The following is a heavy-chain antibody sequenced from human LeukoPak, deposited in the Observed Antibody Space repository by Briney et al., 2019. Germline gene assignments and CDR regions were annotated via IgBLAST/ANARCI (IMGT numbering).Heavy chain of an antibody. D-gene: IGHD3-22*01. CDR3: ARVLMNHDSSGYYYDY. Sequence: SETLSLTCTVSGYSISSGYYWGWIRQPPGKGLEWIGSIYHSGSTYYNPSLKSRVTISVDTSKNQFSLKLSSVTAADTAVYYCARVLMNHDSSGYYYDYWGQGTLVTVSS. CDR1: GYSISSGYY. J-gene: IGHJ4*02. V-gene: IGHV4-38-2*02. CDR2: IYHSGST.